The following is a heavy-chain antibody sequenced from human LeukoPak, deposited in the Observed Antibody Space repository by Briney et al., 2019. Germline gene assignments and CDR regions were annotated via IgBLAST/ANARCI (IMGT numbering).Heavy chain of an antibody. V-gene: IGHV3-21*01. Sequence: GGSLRLPCAASGFTFSSYSMNWVRQAPGKGLEWVSSTSSSSSYIYYADSVKGRFTISRDNAKNSLYLQMNSLRAEDTAVYYCARDVGASGGGSGLGYWGQGTLVTVSS. D-gene: IGHD1-26*01. CDR3: ARDVGASGGGSGLGY. CDR1: GFTFSSYS. CDR2: TSSSSSYI. J-gene: IGHJ4*02.